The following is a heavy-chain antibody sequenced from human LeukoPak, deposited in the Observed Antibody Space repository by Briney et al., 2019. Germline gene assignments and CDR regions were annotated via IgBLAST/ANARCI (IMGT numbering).Heavy chain of an antibody. D-gene: IGHD3-10*01. CDR1: GFTFSSYW. Sequence: PGGSLRLSCAASGFTFSSYWMSWVRQAPGKGLEWVSVIYSVGSTFYADSVKGRFTISRDNSKNTLYLQMNSLRVEDTAVYYCVNSVMLRGIIRPYWGQGTLVTVSS. CDR2: IYSVGST. J-gene: IGHJ4*02. V-gene: IGHV3-66*01. CDR3: VNSVMLRGIIRPY.